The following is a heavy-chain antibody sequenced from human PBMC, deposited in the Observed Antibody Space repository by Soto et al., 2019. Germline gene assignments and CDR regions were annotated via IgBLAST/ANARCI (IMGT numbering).Heavy chain of an antibody. J-gene: IGHJ4*02. D-gene: IGHD3-16*01. CDR3: ASNTRYDPPDY. CDR1: GFTFSSYA. Sequence: EVQLLESGGGLVQPGGSLRLSCAASGFTFSSYAMSWVRQAPGKGLAWVSGISVSGGSTYYADSVKGRFTISRDNSKNTLYLQMNSLRAEGTAVYYCASNTRYDPPDYWGQGTLVTVSS. V-gene: IGHV3-23*01. CDR2: ISVSGGST.